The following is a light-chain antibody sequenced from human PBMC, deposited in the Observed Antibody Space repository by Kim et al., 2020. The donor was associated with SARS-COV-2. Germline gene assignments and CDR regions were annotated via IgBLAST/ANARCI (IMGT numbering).Light chain of an antibody. V-gene: IGKV3-20*01. J-gene: IGKJ2*01. CDR2: GVS. Sequence: LSPGERATLSCRASQSVSSNFLAWYQQKPSQAPRLLIYGVSSRASGIPDRFSGSGSGTDFTLTISRLEPEDFAVYYCQQFSDSLYTFGQGTKLEI. CDR1: QSVSSNF. CDR3: QQFSDSLYT.